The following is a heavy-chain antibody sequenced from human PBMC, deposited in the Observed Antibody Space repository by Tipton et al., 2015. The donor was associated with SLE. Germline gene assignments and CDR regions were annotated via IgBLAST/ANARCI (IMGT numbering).Heavy chain of an antibody. CDR3: ARADGATGLDY. J-gene: IGHJ4*02. CDR2: IHTSGTT. D-gene: IGHD5-12*01. Sequence: TLSLTCTVSGGSITSHYWSWMRQPPGKGLEWIGNIHTSGTTKYNPSLKSRVTISVDTSKNHFSLNLNTVTAADTAVYYCARADGATGLDYWGQGILVTVSS. V-gene: IGHV4-59*11. CDR1: GGSITSHY.